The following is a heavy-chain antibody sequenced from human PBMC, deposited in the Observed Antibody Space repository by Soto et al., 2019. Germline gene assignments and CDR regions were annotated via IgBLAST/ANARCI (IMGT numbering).Heavy chain of an antibody. D-gene: IGHD5-12*01. J-gene: IGHJ4*02. Sequence: GESLKISCKGSGYSFNTYWIDWVRQMPGKGLEWMGIIWPGDSDSRYSPSFQGQVTFSVDKSNTTVFLQWSSLKASDTAIYYCARLTGSGFDYYFEYWGQGTLVTVSS. V-gene: IGHV5-51*01. CDR3: ARLTGSGFDYYFEY. CDR2: IWPGDSDS. CDR1: GYSFNTYW.